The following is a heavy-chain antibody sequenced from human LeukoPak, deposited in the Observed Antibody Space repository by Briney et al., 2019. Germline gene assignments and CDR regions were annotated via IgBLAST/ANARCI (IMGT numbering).Heavy chain of an antibody. V-gene: IGHV3-21*01. CDR3: ARPITIFGVLTVNDAFDI. D-gene: IGHD3-3*01. CDR1: GFTFSSYS. J-gene: IGHJ3*02. CDR2: ISSSSSYI. Sequence: AGGSLRLSCAASGFTFSSYSMNWVRQAPGKGLEWVSSISSSSSYIYYADSVKGRFTISRDNAKNSLYLQMNSLRAEDTAVYYCARPITIFGVLTVNDAFDIWGQGTMVTVSS.